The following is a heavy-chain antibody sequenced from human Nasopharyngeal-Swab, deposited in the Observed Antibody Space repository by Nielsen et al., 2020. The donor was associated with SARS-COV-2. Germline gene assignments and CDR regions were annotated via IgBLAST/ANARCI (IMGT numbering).Heavy chain of an antibody. D-gene: IGHD5-12*01. Sequence: ASVKVSCKASGYIFTIYGISWVRQAPGQGLEWLGWNSAYTGDTDYAQKVQGRVSMTTDTSTSTAYMELGRLRPDDTAVYYCARGHSGHDPGFRLAHYHYYLDVWGKGTTVTVSS. CDR1: GYIFTIYG. V-gene: IGHV1-18*04. CDR3: ARGHSGHDPGFRLAHYHYYLDV. J-gene: IGHJ6*03. CDR2: NSAYTGDT.